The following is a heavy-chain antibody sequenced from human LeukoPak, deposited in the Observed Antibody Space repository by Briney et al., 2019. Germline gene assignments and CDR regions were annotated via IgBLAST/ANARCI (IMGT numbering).Heavy chain of an antibody. CDR1: GFTFSDYY. V-gene: IGHV3-11*01. Sequence: PGGSLRLSCAASGFTFSDYYMSWIRQAPGKGLEWVSYISSSGSTIYYADSVKGRFTISRDNAKNSLYLQMNSLRAEDTAVYYCARDRSRTTVTTRNDGDYWGQGTLVTVSS. J-gene: IGHJ4*02. D-gene: IGHD4-17*01. CDR3: ARDRSRTTVTTRNDGDY. CDR2: ISSSGSTI.